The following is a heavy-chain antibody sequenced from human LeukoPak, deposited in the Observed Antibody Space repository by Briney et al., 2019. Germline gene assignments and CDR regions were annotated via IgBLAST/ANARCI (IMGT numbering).Heavy chain of an antibody. J-gene: IGHJ4*02. Sequence: ASVKVSCKASDYTFTSYGISWVRQAPGQGLEWMGWISAYNGNTNYAQKLQGRVTMTTDTSTSTAYMELRSLRSDDTAVYYCVTAAGTYFDYWGQGTLVTVSS. D-gene: IGHD6-19*01. CDR3: VTAAGTYFDY. CDR2: ISAYNGNT. CDR1: DYTFTSYG. V-gene: IGHV1-18*04.